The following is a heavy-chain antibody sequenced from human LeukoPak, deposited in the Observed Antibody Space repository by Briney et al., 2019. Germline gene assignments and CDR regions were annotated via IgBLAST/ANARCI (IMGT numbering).Heavy chain of an antibody. CDR2: INHSGST. J-gene: IGHJ5*02. D-gene: IGHD6-19*01. V-gene: IGHV4-34*01. Sequence: SETLSLTCAVYGGSFSGYYWSRIRQSPGKGLEWIGEINHSGSTYYNPSLKSRVTISVDTSKNRFSLKLSSVTAADTAVYYCARGQSRLSWFDPWGQGTLVTVSS. CDR1: GGSFSGYY. CDR3: ARGQSRLSWFDP.